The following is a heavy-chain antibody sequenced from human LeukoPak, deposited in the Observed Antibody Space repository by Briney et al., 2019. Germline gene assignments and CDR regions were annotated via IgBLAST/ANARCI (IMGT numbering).Heavy chain of an antibody. J-gene: IGHJ3*02. CDR1: RFTFSSYW. CDR2: INSDGSST. CDR3: ARVVRSSWYERDAFDI. D-gene: IGHD6-13*01. Sequence: GGSLRLSCAASRFTFSSYWMHWVRQAPGKGLVWVSRINSDGSSTSYADSVKGRFTISRDNAKNTLYLQMNSLRAEDTAVYYCARVVRSSWYERDAFDIWGQGTMVTVSS. V-gene: IGHV3-74*01.